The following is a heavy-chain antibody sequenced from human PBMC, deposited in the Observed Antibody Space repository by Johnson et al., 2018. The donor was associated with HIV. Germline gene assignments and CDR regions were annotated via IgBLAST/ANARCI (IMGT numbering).Heavy chain of an antibody. CDR1: GFTVSSNY. J-gene: IGHJ3*02. V-gene: IGHV3-53*01. CDR2: ISSGGST. D-gene: IGHD1-26*01. Sequence: VQLVESGGGLIQPGGSLRLSCAASGFTVSSNYMSWVRQAPGKGLEWVSVISSGGSTYYADSVQGRFTISRDNSNNTLSLQMNSQRAEDTAGYYCARGRYTTAEWDDAFDIWGQGTMVTVSS. CDR3: ARGRYTTAEWDDAFDI.